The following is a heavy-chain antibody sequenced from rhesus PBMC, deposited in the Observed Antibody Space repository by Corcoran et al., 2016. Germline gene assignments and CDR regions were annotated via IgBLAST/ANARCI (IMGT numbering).Heavy chain of an antibody. V-gene: IGHV1S2*01. D-gene: IGHD3-3*01. CDR3: ARSYNFVDAPDY. J-gene: IGHJ4*01. CDR1: GYTFTDYY. Sequence: QVHLVQSGAEVKRPGTSVKVSCKASGYTFTDYYMHWVRQAPRQGLEWMRWITPYNGNTKYAQKFQGRVTMTRDTSTSTAYMELSSLRSEDTAVYYCARSYNFVDAPDYWGQGVLVTVSS. CDR2: ITPYNGNT.